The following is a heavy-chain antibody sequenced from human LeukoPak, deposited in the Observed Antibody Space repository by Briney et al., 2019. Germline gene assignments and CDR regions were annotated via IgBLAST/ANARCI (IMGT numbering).Heavy chain of an antibody. CDR1: GFTFSSYA. Sequence: GGSLRLSCAASGFTFSSYAMSWVRQAPGKGLEWVSSICANAGNTYYANSVKGRFTISRDNSMDTLYLQMHSLRAEDTAIYYLANARSGSCYEPLPFWGQGTLVTVSS. V-gene: IGHV3-23*01. CDR2: ICANAGNT. CDR3: ANARSGSCYEPLPF. D-gene: IGHD1-26*01. J-gene: IGHJ4*02.